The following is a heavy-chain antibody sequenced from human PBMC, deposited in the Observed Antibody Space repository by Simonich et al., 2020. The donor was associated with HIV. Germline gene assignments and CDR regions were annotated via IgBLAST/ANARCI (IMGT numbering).Heavy chain of an antibody. CDR2: VNHSGST. D-gene: IGHD1-1*01. CDR1: GGSFINYY. J-gene: IGHJ6*03. V-gene: IGHV4-34*01. CDR3: ARGIPRNYYYFYYMDV. Sequence: QVQLQQWGAGLLKPSETLSLTCAVYGGSFINYYWSWIRQPPGKGLEWIGEVNHSGSTRYNPSLKSRVTISVDTSKNQFSLKLSSVTAADTAVYSCARGIPRNYYYFYYMDVWGKGTTVIVSS.